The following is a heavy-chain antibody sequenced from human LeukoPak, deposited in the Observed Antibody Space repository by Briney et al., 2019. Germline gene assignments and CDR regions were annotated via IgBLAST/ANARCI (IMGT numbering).Heavy chain of an antibody. Sequence: SETLSLTCTVSGGFISSYYWSWIRQPPGKGLEWIGYIYYSGSTNYNPSLKSRVTISVDTSKNQFSLKLSSVTAADTAVYYRARGIMTTVTYYMDVWGKGTTVTVSS. CDR3: ARGIMTTVTYYMDV. D-gene: IGHD4-17*01. V-gene: IGHV4-59*01. CDR2: IYYSGST. CDR1: GGFISSYY. J-gene: IGHJ6*03.